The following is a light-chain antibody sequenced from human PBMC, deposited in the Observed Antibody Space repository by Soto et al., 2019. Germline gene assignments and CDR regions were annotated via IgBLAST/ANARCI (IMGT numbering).Light chain of an antibody. J-gene: IGKJ1*01. V-gene: IGKV1-5*01. Sequence: DIQMTQSPSTLSASVGDRVTITCRASQSISSWLAWYQQKPGKAPKLLIYDASSLESGVPSRFRGSGSATQFTLTISTLQPDDFETYYYQQYNSYSQTFGQGTKV. CDR3: QQYNSYSQT. CDR1: QSISSW. CDR2: DAS.